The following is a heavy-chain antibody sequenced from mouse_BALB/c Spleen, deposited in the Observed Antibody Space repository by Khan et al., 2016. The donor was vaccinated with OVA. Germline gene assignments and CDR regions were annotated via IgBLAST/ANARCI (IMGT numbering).Heavy chain of an antibody. J-gene: IGHJ4*01. D-gene: IGHD2-1*01. CDR1: GYTFTSYY. Sequence: QVQLQQSGPELVKPGASVRISCKASGYTFTSYYIHWVKQRPGQGLEWIGWIYPGNVNTDYNEKLKGKATLTADKSSRTAYMQLSSLTSEDSAVYFCARWGGNYPSYAMDYWGQGTSVTVSS. CDR3: ARWGGNYPSYAMDY. V-gene: IGHV1S56*01. CDR2: IYPGNVNT.